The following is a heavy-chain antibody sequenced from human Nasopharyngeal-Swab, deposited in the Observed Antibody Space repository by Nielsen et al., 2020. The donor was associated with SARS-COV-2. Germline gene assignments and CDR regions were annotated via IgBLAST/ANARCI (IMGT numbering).Heavy chain of an antibody. CDR1: GFTFSSYA. V-gene: IGHV3-30-3*01. D-gene: IGHD5-18*01. J-gene: IGHJ4*02. CDR3: ARPGQLWLGGLSY. Sequence: GESLKISCAASGFTFSSYAMHWVRQAPGKGLEWVAVISYDGSNKYYADSVKGRFTISRDNSKNTLYLQMNSLRAEDTAVYYCARPGQLWLGGLSYWGQGTLVTVSS. CDR2: ISYDGSNK.